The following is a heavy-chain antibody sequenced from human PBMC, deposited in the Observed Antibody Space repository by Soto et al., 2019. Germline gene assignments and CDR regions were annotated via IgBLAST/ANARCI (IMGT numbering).Heavy chain of an antibody. V-gene: IGHV1-18*01. Sequence: QVQLVQSGAEVKKPGASVKVSCKASGYTFTNFGISWVRQAPGQGLEWMGWISAYNGNTNYAQNFQCRVTMTTYTPTSTAYMELTSLRSDDTAVYYSARGGTPIDYWGQGTLVTVSS. CDR1: GYTFTNFG. D-gene: IGHD3-16*01. J-gene: IGHJ4*02. CDR3: ARGGTPIDY. CDR2: ISAYNGNT.